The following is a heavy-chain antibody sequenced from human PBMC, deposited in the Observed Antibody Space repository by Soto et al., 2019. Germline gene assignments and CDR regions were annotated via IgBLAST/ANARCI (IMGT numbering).Heavy chain of an antibody. D-gene: IGHD1-7*01. J-gene: IGHJ6*03. V-gene: IGHV4-59*08. CDR1: GGSISSYY. CDR3: ARRERGWNYGYNYYYYYMDV. CDR2: IYYSGST. Sequence: SETLSLTCTVSGGSISSYYWSWIRQPPGKGLEWIGYIYYSGSTNYNPSLKSRVTISVDTSKNQFSLKLSSVTAADTAVYYCARRERGWNYGYNYYYYYMDVWGKGTTVTVSS.